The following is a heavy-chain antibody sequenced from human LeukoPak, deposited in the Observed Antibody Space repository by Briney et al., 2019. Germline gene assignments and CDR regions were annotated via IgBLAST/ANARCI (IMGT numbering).Heavy chain of an antibody. Sequence: PSETLSLTCTVSGYSISSGYYWGWIRQPPGKGLEWIGSIYHSGSTYYNPSLKSRVTISVDTSKNQFSLKLSSVTAADTAVYYCARGLAGHDSFGIWGQGTMVTVSS. V-gene: IGHV4-38-2*02. CDR2: IYHSGST. D-gene: IGHD6-19*01. J-gene: IGHJ3*02. CDR3: ARGLAGHDSFGI. CDR1: GYSISSGYY.